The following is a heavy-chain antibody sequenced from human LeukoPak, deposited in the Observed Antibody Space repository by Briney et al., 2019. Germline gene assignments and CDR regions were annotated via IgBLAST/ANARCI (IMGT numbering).Heavy chain of an antibody. V-gene: IGHV3-48*01. CDR3: ARDRGYYFDY. CDR1: GFTFSTYS. CDR2: LSSSSSTI. J-gene: IGHJ4*02. Sequence: PGGSLRLSCAASGFTFSTYSMSWVRQTPGKGLEWVSFLSSSSSTIHYADSVKGRFTIARDNANNSLYLQMSGLRAEDTAVYYCARDRGYYFDYWGQGTLVTVSS.